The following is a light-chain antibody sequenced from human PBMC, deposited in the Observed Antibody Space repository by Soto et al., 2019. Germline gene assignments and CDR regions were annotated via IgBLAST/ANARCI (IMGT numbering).Light chain of an antibody. CDR3: QTWGTGIQV. V-gene: IGLV4-69*01. J-gene: IGLJ2*01. CDR2: LNSDGSH. Sequence: QTVVTQSPSASASLGASVKLTCTLSSGHSSYAIAWHQQQPEKGPRYLMKLNSDGSHSKGDGIPDRFSGYSSGAERYLTISSIQSEDEADYYCQTWGTGIQVFGGGTKLTVL. CDR1: SGHSSYA.